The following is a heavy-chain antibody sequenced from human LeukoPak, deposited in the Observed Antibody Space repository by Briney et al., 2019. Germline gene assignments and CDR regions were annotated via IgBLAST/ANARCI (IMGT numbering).Heavy chain of an antibody. D-gene: IGHD3-10*01. V-gene: IGHV3-23*01. CDR1: EFTFSGYA. Sequence: GGSLRFSCIGSEFTFSGYAMSWGRQAPGKGLEWVAIISDSGSDTNYADSVKGRFTISRDNPKNTLHLQMNSLRVEDTAIYFWAKVFHRALFRGQVYFDSWGQGTLVTVS. J-gene: IGHJ4*02. CDR3: AKVFHRALFRGQVYFDS. CDR2: ISDSGSDT.